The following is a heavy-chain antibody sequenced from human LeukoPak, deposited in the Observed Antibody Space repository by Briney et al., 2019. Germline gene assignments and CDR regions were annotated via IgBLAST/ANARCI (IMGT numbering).Heavy chain of an antibody. CDR1: GGSIRSYY. V-gene: IGHV4-59*01. D-gene: IGHD6-19*01. CDR3: ARVGYSSGWSNFDY. Sequence: SETLSLTCTVSGGSIRSYYWSWIRQPPGKGLEWIGYIHYSGSTDYNPSLKSRVTISVDTSKNQFSLKLSSVTAADTAVYYCARVGYSSGWSNFDYWGQGTLVTVSS. CDR2: IHYSGST. J-gene: IGHJ4*02.